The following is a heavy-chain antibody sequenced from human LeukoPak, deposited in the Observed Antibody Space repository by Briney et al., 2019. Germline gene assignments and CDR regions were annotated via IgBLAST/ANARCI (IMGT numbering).Heavy chain of an antibody. Sequence: GGSLRLSCAASGFTFSSYGMHWVRQAPGKGLEWVALISYDGSDKYYADSVKGRFTISRDNSKNTLYLQMNSLRAEDTAVYYCAKVGETDNIDYWGQGTLVTVSS. CDR3: AKVGETDNIDY. CDR1: GFTFSSYG. CDR2: ISYDGSDK. J-gene: IGHJ4*02. V-gene: IGHV3-30*18. D-gene: IGHD2-21*01.